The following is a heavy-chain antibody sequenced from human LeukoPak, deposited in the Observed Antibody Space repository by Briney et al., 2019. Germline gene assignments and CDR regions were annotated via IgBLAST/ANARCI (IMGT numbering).Heavy chain of an antibody. Sequence: SETLSLTCTVSGGSISSYYWSWIRQPPGKGPEWIGYIYYSGSTNYNPSLKSRVTISVDTSKNQFSLKLSSVTAADTAVYYCARGGGYNPFDYWGQGTLVTVSS. CDR3: ARGGGYNPFDY. CDR2: IYYSGST. J-gene: IGHJ4*02. D-gene: IGHD5-24*01. V-gene: IGHV4-59*01. CDR1: GGSISSYY.